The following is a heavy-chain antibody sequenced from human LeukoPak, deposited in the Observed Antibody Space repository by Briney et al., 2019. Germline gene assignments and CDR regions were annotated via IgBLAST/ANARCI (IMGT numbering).Heavy chain of an antibody. J-gene: IGHJ4*02. Sequence: SETLSLTCTVSGGSITSYYWSYIRQPAGKGLEWIGRIHTSGSTNYNPSLKSRVTMSVDTSKNQFSLKLSSVTAADTAIYYCAREFSGTSIAARVFDSWGQETLVTVSS. D-gene: IGHD6-6*01. CDR1: GGSITSYY. V-gene: IGHV4-4*07. CDR3: AREFSGTSIAARVFDS. CDR2: IHTSGST.